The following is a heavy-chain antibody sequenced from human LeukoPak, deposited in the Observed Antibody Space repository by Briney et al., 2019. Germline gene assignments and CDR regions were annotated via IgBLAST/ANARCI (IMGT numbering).Heavy chain of an antibody. V-gene: IGHV4-30-4*01. CDR1: GGSISSGDYY. CDR2: IYYSGST. J-gene: IGHJ6*04. CDR3: ARDGVVGYSSYDMDV. D-gene: IGHD5-18*01. Sequence: SQTLSHPCTVSGGSISSGDYYWSWIRQPPGKGLEWIGYIYYSGSTYYNPSLKSRVTISVDTSKNQFSLKLSSVTAADTAVYYCARDGVVGYSSYDMDVWGKGTTVTVSS.